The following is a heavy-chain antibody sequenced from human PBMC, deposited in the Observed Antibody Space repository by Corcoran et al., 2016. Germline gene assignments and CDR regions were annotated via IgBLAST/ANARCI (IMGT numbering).Heavy chain of an antibody. CDR1: GFSLSTSGMC. J-gene: IGHJ4*02. Sequence: QVTLRESGPALVKPTQTLTLTCTFSGFSLSTSGMCVSWIRQPPGKALEWLALIDWDDDKYYSTSLKTRLTISKDTSKNQVVLTMTNMDPVDTATYYCARTVGGPPYYDSSGYTFDYWGQGTLVTVSS. CDR2: IDWDDDK. CDR3: ARTVGGPPYYDSSGYTFDY. V-gene: IGHV2-70*01. D-gene: IGHD3-22*01.